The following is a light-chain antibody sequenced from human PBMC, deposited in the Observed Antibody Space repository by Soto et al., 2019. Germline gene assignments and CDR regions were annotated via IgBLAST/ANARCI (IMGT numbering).Light chain of an antibody. J-gene: IGKJ5*01. CDR1: QSITSY. CDR3: QHRTNWPIT. V-gene: IGKV3-11*01. Sequence: EIVLTQSPATLPLSPGERATLSCRASQSITSYLAWYQQKPGQAPRLLIYDASNRATGIPARFSGSGSGTDFTLTISSLEPEDFAVYYCQHRTNWPITFGQGTRLEIK. CDR2: DAS.